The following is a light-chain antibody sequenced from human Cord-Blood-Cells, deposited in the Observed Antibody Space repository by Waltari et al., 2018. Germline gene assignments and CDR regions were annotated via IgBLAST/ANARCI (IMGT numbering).Light chain of an antibody. J-gene: IGKJ4*02. Sequence: EFVLTQSPATLSLSPGERATLSCRASQSVSSYLAWYQQKLGQAPRLLIYDASNRAAGIPARFSGSGSGTDLTLTISSLEPEDFAVYYFQQRSNWPLTFGGGTKVEIK. CDR1: QSVSSY. V-gene: IGKV3-11*01. CDR2: DAS. CDR3: QQRSNWPLT.